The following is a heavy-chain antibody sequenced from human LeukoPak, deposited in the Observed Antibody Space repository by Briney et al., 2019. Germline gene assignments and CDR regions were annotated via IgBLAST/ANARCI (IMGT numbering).Heavy chain of an antibody. D-gene: IGHD1-14*01. CDR1: GFTFSSYE. V-gene: IGHV3-48*03. J-gene: IGHJ4*02. CDR3: ARAPLYNPFDY. CDR2: ISSSGSTI. Sequence: PGGSLRLSCAASGFTFSSYEMNWVRQAPGKGLEWVSYISSSGSTIYYADSVKGRLTISRDNAKNSLYLQMNSLRAEDTAVYYCARAPLYNPFDYWGQGTLVTVSS.